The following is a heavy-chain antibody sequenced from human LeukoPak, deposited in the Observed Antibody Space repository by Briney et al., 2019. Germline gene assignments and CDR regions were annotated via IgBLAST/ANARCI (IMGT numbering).Heavy chain of an antibody. V-gene: IGHV1-46*01. CDR2: INPSGGST. Sequence: ASVKVSYKASGYTFTSYYMHWVRQAPGQGLEWMGIINPSGGSTSYAQKFQGRVTMTRDTSTSTVYMELSSLRSEDTAVYYCARAPSGSYYSPFGSFDYWGQGTLVTVSS. J-gene: IGHJ4*02. CDR1: GYTFTSYY. CDR3: ARAPSGSYYSPFGSFDY. D-gene: IGHD1-26*01.